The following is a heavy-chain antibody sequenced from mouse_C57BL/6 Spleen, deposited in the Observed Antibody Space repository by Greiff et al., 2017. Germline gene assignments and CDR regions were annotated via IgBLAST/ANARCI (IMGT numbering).Heavy chain of an antibody. CDR1: GYTFTDYY. D-gene: IGHD1-1*01. V-gene: IGHV1-26*01. CDR3: ARDYYGSSYSAY. CDR2: INPNNGGT. J-gene: IGHJ3*01. Sequence: VQLQQSGPELVKPGASVKISCKASGYTFTDYYMNWVKQSHGKSLEWIGDINPNNGGTSYNQKFKGKATLTVDKSSSTAYMELRSLTSEDSAVYYCARDYYGSSYSAYWGQGTLVTVSA.